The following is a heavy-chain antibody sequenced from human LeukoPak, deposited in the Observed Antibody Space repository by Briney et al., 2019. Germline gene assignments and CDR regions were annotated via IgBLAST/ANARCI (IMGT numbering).Heavy chain of an antibody. CDR2: ISSSGGST. CDR3: ARGPDVVLVSHWSFFDY. J-gene: IGHJ4*02. CDR1: GFTFSSYA. V-gene: IGHV3-64*01. Sequence: GGSLRLSCAASGFTFSSYAMQWVRPVPGKGLEYVSAISSSGGSTYYANSVKGRFTISRDNSKNTRYLQMGSLRTEDMAIYYCARGPDVVLVSHWSFFDYWGQGSLVTVSS. D-gene: IGHD2-8*02.